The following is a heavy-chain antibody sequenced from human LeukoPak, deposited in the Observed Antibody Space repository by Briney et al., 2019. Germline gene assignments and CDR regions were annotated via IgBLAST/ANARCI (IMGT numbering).Heavy chain of an antibody. CDR2: IYHSGNS. J-gene: IGHJ2*01. V-gene: IGHV4-59*08. D-gene: IGHD6-19*01. Sequence: SETLSLTCTVSGGSISDYYWTWIRQPPGEGLEWIGYIYHSGNSNYNPSLKSRVTISLDTSKNQFSLRLSSVTAADTAVYYCARLWVPIAVAARRYWYFDLWGRGTLVTVSS. CDR3: ARLWVPIAVAARRYWYFDL. CDR1: GGSISDYY.